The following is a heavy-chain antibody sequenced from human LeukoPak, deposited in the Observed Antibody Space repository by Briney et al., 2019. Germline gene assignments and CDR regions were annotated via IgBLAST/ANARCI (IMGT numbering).Heavy chain of an antibody. V-gene: IGHV3-66*01. CDR3: ARDSYLPFDY. CDR1: GFNVNTNY. D-gene: IGHD2-2*01. Sequence: GGSLRLSCAASGFNVNTNYMSWVRQAPGKGLEWVAVIYSGGSTYYADSVKGRFTMSRDTSKNTVCLQMESLRVEDTAVYFCARDSYLPFDYWGQGTLVTVSS. CDR2: IYSGGST. J-gene: IGHJ4*02.